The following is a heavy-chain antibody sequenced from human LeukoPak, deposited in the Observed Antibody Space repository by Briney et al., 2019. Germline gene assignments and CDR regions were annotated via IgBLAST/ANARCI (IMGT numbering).Heavy chain of an antibody. Sequence: PSETLSLTCTVSGGSISSETYYWTWVRQPAGKGLEWIGRIYSSGSTSYNPSLKSRVTISVDTSKNQFSLELNSVTASDTAVYYCARDLPYYYDSSGWAFDYWGQGTLVTVSS. CDR3: ARDLPYYYDSSGWAFDY. CDR1: GGSISSETYY. V-gene: IGHV4-61*02. CDR2: IYSSGST. D-gene: IGHD3-22*01. J-gene: IGHJ4*02.